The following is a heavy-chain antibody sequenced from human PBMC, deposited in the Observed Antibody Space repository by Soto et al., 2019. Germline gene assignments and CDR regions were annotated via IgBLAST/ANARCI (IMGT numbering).Heavy chain of an antibody. CDR1: VGTFSSYA. Sequence: SVKVSCKASVGTFSSYAISWVRQAPGQGLEWMGGIIPIFGTANYAQKFQGRVTITADKSTSTAYMELSSLRSEDTAVYYCARDETPYYYDSSGSFDYWGRGILVTVSS. CDR2: IIPIFGTA. V-gene: IGHV1-69*06. D-gene: IGHD3-22*01. J-gene: IGHJ4*02. CDR3: ARDETPYYYDSSGSFDY.